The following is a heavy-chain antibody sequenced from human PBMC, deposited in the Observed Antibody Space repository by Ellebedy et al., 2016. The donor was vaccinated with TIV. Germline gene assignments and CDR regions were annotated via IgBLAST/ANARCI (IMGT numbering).Heavy chain of an antibody. CDR1: GFILSDYY. V-gene: IGHV3-11*01. J-gene: IGHJ5*02. Sequence: GESLKISCAASGFILSDYYMTWIRQAPGKGLEWISYISSSGTPIYYADSVRGRFTISRDNAKNSLDLQMNSLRADDTAVYYCARDTRFIDQQHNWFDPWGQGTQVTVSS. D-gene: IGHD6-13*01. CDR2: ISSSGTPI. CDR3: ARDTRFIDQQHNWFDP.